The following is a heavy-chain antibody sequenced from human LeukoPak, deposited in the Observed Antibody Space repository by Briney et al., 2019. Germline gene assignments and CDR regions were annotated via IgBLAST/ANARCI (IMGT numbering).Heavy chain of an antibody. D-gene: IGHD3-10*01. Sequence: GGSLRLSCAASGFTFSDYYMSWIRQAPGKGLEWVSYISSSSSYTNYADSVKGRFTISRDNAKNSLYLQMNSLRAEDTAVYYCARDLSAMVRGYGMDVWGQGTTVTVSS. CDR1: GFTFSDYY. V-gene: IGHV3-11*05. J-gene: IGHJ6*02. CDR2: ISSSSSYT. CDR3: ARDLSAMVRGYGMDV.